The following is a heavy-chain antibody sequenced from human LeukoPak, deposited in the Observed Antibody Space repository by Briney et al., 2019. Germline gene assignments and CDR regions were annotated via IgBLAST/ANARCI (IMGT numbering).Heavy chain of an antibody. CDR3: ARGKSRGYGGYADGFDY. CDR1: GFTFSSYW. D-gene: IGHD5-12*01. CDR2: IKQDGSEK. J-gene: IGHJ4*02. V-gene: IGHV3-7*01. Sequence: GGSLRLSCAASGFTFSSYWMSWVRQAPGKGLEWVANIKQDGSEKYYVDSVKGRFTISRDNAKNSLYLQMNSLRAEDTAVYYCARGKSRGYGGYADGFDYWGQGTLVTVSS.